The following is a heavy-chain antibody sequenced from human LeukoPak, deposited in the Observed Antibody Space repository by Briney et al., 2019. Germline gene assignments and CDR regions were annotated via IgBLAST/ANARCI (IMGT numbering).Heavy chain of an antibody. D-gene: IGHD1-26*01. Sequence: GGSLRLYCGASGFTFRDYYMSWIRQAPGKGLEWVSYISSSGSTIYYADSVKGRFTISRDNAKNSLYLQMNSLRAEDTAVYYCARAPKFRLVGVPKGPFDPWGQGTLVTVSS. V-gene: IGHV3-11*01. CDR2: ISSSGSTI. CDR3: ARAPKFRLVGVPKGPFDP. CDR1: GFTFRDYY. J-gene: IGHJ5*02.